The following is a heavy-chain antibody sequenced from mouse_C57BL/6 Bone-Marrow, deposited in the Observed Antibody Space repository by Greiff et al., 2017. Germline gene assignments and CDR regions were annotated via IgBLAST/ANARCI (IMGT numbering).Heavy chain of an antibody. CDR2: IDPENGDT. CDR1: GFNIKDDY. D-gene: IGHD1-1*01. J-gene: IGHJ2*01. V-gene: IGHV14-4*01. Sequence: EVKLQESGAELVRPGASVKLSCTASGFNIKDDYMPWVKQRPEQGLEWIGWIDPENGDTEYASKFQGKATITADTSSNTAYLQLSSLTSEYTAVYYYTTWNLLLRYLDYWGQGTTLTVSS. CDR3: TTWNLLLRYLDY.